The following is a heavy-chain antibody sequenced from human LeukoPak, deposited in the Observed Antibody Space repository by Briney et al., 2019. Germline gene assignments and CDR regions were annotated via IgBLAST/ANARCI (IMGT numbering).Heavy chain of an antibody. CDR2: ISASGSAI. CDR1: GFTFSDFY. Sequence: PGGFLRLSCAAPGFTFSDFYMSWVRQAPGKGLGWVSSISASGSAIYYAGSVKGRFTISRDNAKNSLRLQMDGLRAEDTALYYCARHCTSSSCYSFDYWGQGTLVTVSS. J-gene: IGHJ4*02. D-gene: IGHD2-2*01. CDR3: ARHCTSSSCYSFDY. V-gene: IGHV3-11*04.